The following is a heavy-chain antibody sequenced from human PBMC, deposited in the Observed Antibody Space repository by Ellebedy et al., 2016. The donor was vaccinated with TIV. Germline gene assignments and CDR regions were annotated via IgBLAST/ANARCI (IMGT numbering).Heavy chain of an antibody. CDR3: ARDGSYGDYLSPRHAFNM. CDR2: INQDGSEK. Sequence: GESLKISCAASGFTFRSYWMSWVRQAPGKGLEWVGNINQDGSEKYYVDSVKGRFSISRDNAKNSLSLQMNSLRAEDTALYFCARDGSYGDYLSPRHAFNMWGQGTMVTVSS. V-gene: IGHV3-7*01. CDR1: GFTFRSYW. D-gene: IGHD4-17*01. J-gene: IGHJ3*02.